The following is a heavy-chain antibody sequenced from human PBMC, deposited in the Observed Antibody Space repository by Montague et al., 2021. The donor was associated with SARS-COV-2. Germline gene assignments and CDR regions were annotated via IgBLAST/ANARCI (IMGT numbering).Heavy chain of an antibody. V-gene: IGHV4-39*01. Sequence: ETLSLTCTVAGGSISSGSYYWGWIRQPPGKGLAWIGNIHSSGSTYYKSRVTISVDTSKNQFSLKVTSVTAADTAVYYCARRLGGSGWLDYWGQGTLVTVSS. D-gene: IGHD6-25*01. CDR1: GGSISSGSYY. J-gene: IGHJ4*02. CDR2: IHSSGST. CDR3: ARRLGGSGWLDY.